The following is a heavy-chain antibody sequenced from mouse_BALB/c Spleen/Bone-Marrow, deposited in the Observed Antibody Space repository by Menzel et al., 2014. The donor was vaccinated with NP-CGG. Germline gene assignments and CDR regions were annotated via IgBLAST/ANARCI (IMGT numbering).Heavy chain of an antibody. CDR3: ARGGISIDY. J-gene: IGHJ2*01. CDR1: GYAFSLYW. Sequence: LQESGAELVRPGSSVKISCKASGYAFSLYWVNWVKQRPGQGLEWIGQIYPGDDDTGYNGKFKGKATLTADRSSSTAYMQLGSLTSGDSAVYFCARGGISIDYWGHGTTLTVSS. V-gene: IGHV1-80*01. CDR2: IYPGDDDT.